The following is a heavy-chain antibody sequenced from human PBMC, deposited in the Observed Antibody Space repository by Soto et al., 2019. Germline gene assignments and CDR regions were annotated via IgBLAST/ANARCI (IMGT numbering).Heavy chain of an antibody. CDR3: ARGPDQLLKREGFDP. D-gene: IGHD2-2*01. V-gene: IGHV1-18*01. CDR1: GYTFTSYG. J-gene: IGHJ5*02. Sequence: QVQLVQSGAEVKKPGASVKVSCTASGYTFTSYGISWLRQAPGQGLEWMGWISAYNGNTNYAQKLQGRVTMTTDTSTSTAYMELRSLRSYDTAVYYWARGPDQLLKREGFDPWGQGTLVTVSS. CDR2: ISAYNGNT.